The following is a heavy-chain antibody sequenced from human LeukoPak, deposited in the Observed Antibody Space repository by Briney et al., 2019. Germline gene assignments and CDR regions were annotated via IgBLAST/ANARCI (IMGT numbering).Heavy chain of an antibody. Sequence: GRSLRLSCAASGFTFSSYGMHWVRQAPGKGLEWVAVIWYDGSNKYCADSVKGRFTISRDNSKNTLYLQMNSLRAEDTAVYYCARGGLGIGDFDIWGQGTMVTVSS. CDR3: ARGGLGIGDFDI. V-gene: IGHV3-33*01. D-gene: IGHD7-27*01. CDR2: IWYDGSNK. CDR1: GFTFSSYG. J-gene: IGHJ3*02.